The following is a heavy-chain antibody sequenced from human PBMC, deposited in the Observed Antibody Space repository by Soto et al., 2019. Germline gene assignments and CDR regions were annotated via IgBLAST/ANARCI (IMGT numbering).Heavy chain of an antibody. Sequence: EVQLLESGGNLVQPGGSLRLSCAAPGIKFRDSAMSWVRQAPGKGLEWVSSISNNGDATYYADSVKGRFHISRDNSEKTVFLEMNSLRVEDTAVYFCAQLALWFGEFGRGYWGQGALVNVSS. V-gene: IGHV3-23*01. J-gene: IGHJ4*02. CDR1: GIKFRDSA. CDR2: ISNNGDAT. CDR3: AQLALWFGEFGRGY. D-gene: IGHD3-10*01.